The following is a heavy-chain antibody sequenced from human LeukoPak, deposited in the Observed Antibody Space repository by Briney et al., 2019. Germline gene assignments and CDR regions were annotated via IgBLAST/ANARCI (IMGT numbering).Heavy chain of an antibody. CDR1: GVTLSPLG. CDR2: ISYEGGTQ. D-gene: IGHD3-10*01. CDR3: AKEGTPQVSTWYDL. Sequence: PGMSLTLSCAVSGVTLSPLGMHWARQAPGRGLEWVAVISYEGGTQHYADSVKGRFIISRDNPRNTLYLQMNILRTEDTAVYYCAKEGTPQVSTWYDLWGQGTQVIVSS. J-gene: IGHJ5*02. V-gene: IGHV3-30*18.